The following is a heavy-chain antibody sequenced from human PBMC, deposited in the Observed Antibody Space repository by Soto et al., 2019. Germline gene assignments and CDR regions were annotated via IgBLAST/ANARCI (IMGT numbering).Heavy chain of an antibody. D-gene: IGHD3-22*01. J-gene: IGHJ5*02. CDR2: IYYSGST. V-gene: IGHV4-31*03. CDR1: GGSISSGGYY. CDR3: ASAQVRDYYDSSGYSNWFDP. Sequence: SETLSLTCTVSGGSISSGGYYWSWIRQHPGKGLEWIGYIYYSGSTYYNPSLKSRVTISVDTSKNQFSLKLSSVTAADTAVYYCASAQVRDYYDSSGYSNWFDPWGQGTLVTVSS.